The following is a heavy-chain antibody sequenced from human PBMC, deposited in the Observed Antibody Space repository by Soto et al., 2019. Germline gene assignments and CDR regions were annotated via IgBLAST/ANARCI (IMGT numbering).Heavy chain of an antibody. CDR3: ARDFDAGDIVAAPDAFDI. D-gene: IGHD5-12*01. Sequence: GGSLRLSCAASGFTFSSYSMNWVRQAPGKGLEWVSSISSSSSYIYYADSVKGRFTISRDNAKNSLYLQMNSRRAEDTAVYYCARDFDAGDIVAAPDAFDIWGQGTMVTVSS. CDR1: GFTFSSYS. CDR2: ISSSSSYI. V-gene: IGHV3-21*01. J-gene: IGHJ3*02.